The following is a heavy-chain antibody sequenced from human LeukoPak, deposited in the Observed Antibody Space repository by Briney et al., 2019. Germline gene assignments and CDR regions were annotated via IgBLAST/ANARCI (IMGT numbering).Heavy chain of an antibody. Sequence: SQTLSLTCAVYAGSFSGYYCSWIRQPPGKGLEWIGEINHSGSTNYNPSLKSRVTISADTSKNQFSLKLSSVTAADTAVYYCARWPDIVVVPAAAKGAFDIWGQGTMVTVSS. CDR1: AGSFSGYY. D-gene: IGHD2-2*01. V-gene: IGHV4-34*01. CDR3: ARWPDIVVVPAAAKGAFDI. CDR2: INHSGST. J-gene: IGHJ3*02.